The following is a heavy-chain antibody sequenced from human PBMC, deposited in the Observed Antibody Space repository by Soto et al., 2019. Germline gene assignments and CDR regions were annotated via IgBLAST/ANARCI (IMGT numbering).Heavy chain of an antibody. CDR3: ARDRSTYGGGGTGEVKENWFDP. CDR1: GGSISHYY. J-gene: IGHJ5*02. CDR2: AYYSGST. V-gene: IGHV4-59*01. Sequence: QVQLQESGPGLVKASETLSLICTVSGGSISHYYWSWIRQSPGKGLEWIGYAYYSGSTDYNPSLKSRVPLSVDTSKNQVSLKLNSVTTADTAVYYCARDRSTYGGGGTGEVKENWFDPWGPGTLVTVAS. D-gene: IGHD2-8*01.